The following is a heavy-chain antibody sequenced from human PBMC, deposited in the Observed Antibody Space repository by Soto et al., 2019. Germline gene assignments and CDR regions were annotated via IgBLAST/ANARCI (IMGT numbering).Heavy chain of an antibody. CDR3: AKNTRDKYYYYGMDV. V-gene: IGHV3-23*01. CDR2: ISGSGGST. CDR1: GFTFSSYA. J-gene: IGHJ6*02. Sequence: GGSLRLSCAASGFTFSSYAMSWARQAPGKGLEWVSAISGSGGSTYYADSVKGRFTISRDNSKNTLYLQMNSLRAEDTAVYYCAKNTRDKYYYYGMDVWGQGTTVTVSS. D-gene: IGHD2-15*01.